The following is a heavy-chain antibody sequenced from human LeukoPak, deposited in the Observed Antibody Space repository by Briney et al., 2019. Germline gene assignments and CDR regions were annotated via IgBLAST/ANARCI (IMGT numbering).Heavy chain of an antibody. V-gene: IGHV1-2*02. D-gene: IGHD1-1*01. J-gene: IGHJ3*02. CDR2: INPNSGGT. CDR1: GYTFTGYY. CDR3: ARDRNWNDDAFDI. Sequence: ASVQVSCKASGYTFTGYYMHWVRQAPGQGLEWMGWINPNSGGTNYAQKFQGRVTMTRDTSISTAYMELSRLRSDDTAVYYCARDRNWNDDAFDIWGQGTMVTVSS.